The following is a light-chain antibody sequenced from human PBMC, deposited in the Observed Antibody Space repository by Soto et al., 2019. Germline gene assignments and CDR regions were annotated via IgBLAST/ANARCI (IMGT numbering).Light chain of an antibody. V-gene: IGKV3-11*01. CDR3: QQRSNWPLT. CDR2: DAS. Sequence: EIVLSQSPATLSLSPGERATLSCRASQSVSSFLAWYQQKPGQAPRLLIYDASSRATGIPARFSGSGSRTDFTLTISSLEPEEVAVYYCQQRSNWPLTFGGGTKVEIK. J-gene: IGKJ4*01. CDR1: QSVSSF.